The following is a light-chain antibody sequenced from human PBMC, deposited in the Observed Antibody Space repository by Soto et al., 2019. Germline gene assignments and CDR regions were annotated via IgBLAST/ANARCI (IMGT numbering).Light chain of an antibody. Sequence: QSVLTQPPSLSATPGQRGNISCSGSFSNIGDNAVNWYQQLPGAAPKLLIYLNDQRPSGVPDRFSGSKSGTSAFLAISGLQSEDEADYYCAAWDDSLNALFGTGTKVTVL. J-gene: IGLJ1*01. CDR1: FSNIGDNA. CDR3: AAWDDSLNAL. V-gene: IGLV1-44*01. CDR2: LND.